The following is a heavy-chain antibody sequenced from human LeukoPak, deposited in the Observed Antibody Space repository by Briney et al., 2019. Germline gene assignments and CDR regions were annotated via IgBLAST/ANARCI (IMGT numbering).Heavy chain of an antibody. V-gene: IGHV4-38-2*01. CDR2: IYHSGST. D-gene: IGHD2-21*01. CDR1: GYSISSGYY. Sequence: SETLSLTCAVSGYSISSGYYWGWIRQPPGKGLEWIGSIYHSGSTYYNPSLKSRVTISVDTSKNQFSLKLSSVTAADTAVYYCARHYSLNCFDPCGQGTLVTVSS. J-gene: IGHJ5*02. CDR3: ARHYSLNCFDP.